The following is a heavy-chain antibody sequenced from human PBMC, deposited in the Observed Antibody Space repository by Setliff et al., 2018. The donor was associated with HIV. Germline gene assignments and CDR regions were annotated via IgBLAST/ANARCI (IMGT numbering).Heavy chain of an antibody. Sequence: PSETLSLTCTVSDSGTYYWSWIRQPAGKGLEWIGRVSSRGDTNYNPSLESRVTMSLDSSRKQFSLRLISVTAADTAVYYCARGPSGRAPAPARAPHYYGLDLWGPGTTVTVSS. V-gene: IGHV4-4*07. D-gene: IGHD2-2*01. J-gene: IGHJ6*01. CDR1: DSGTYY. CDR2: VSSRGDT. CDR3: ARGPSGRAPAPARAPHYYGLDL.